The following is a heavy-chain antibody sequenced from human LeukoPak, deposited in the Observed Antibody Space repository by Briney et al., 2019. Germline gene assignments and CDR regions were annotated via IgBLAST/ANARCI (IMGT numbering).Heavy chain of an antibody. CDR2: INTDGSST. Sequence: GGSLRLSCAASGFTFSTYWMHWVRQAPGKGLVWVSRINTDGSSTSYADSVKGRFTISRDNAKNTLYLQMNSLRAEDTAVYYCATARRISDYYMDVWGKRTTVTVSS. CDR1: GFTFSTYW. CDR3: ATARRISDYYMDV. V-gene: IGHV3-74*01. D-gene: IGHD2-21*01. J-gene: IGHJ6*03.